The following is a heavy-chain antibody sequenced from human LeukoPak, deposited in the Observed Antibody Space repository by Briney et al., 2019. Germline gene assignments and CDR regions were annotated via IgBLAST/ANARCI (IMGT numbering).Heavy chain of an antibody. CDR3: ARDQLVQGYYYYGMDV. CDR2: ISSSSSYI. Sequence: GGSLRLSCAASGFTFSSYSMNWVRQAPGKGLEWVSSISSSSSYIYYADSVKGRFTISRDNAKNSLYLQMNSLRAEDTAVYYCARDQLVQGYYYYGMDVWGQGTTVTVSS. D-gene: IGHD6-13*01. V-gene: IGHV3-21*01. J-gene: IGHJ6*02. CDR1: GFTFSSYS.